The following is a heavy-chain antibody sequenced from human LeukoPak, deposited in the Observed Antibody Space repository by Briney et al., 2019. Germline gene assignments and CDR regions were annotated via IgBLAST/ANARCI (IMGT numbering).Heavy chain of an antibody. CDR2: IRYDGRNK. V-gene: IGHV3-30*02. Sequence: GGSLRLSCAASGFTFSSYGMHWVRQAPGKGLDWVAFIRYDGRNKYYADSVKGRFTISRDNSKNTVYLQMNSLRAEDTATYYCARDIRNYYDSGAYGWFDPWGQGTLVPVSS. D-gene: IGHD3-10*01. J-gene: IGHJ5*02. CDR3: ARDIRNYYDSGAYGWFDP. CDR1: GFTFSSYG.